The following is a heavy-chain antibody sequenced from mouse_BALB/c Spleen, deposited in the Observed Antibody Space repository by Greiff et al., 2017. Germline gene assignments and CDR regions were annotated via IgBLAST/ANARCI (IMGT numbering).Heavy chain of an antibody. CDR1: GFTFSSYT. CDR3: TRDPYYGSSDGYFDV. CDR2: ISSGGSYT. V-gene: IGHV5-6-4*01. D-gene: IGHD1-1*01. Sequence: EVKLVESGGGLVKPGGSLKLSCAASGFTFSSYTMSWVRQTPEKRLEWVATISSGGSYTYYPDSVKGRFTISRDNAKNTLYLQMSSLKSEDTAMYYCTRDPYYGSSDGYFDVWGAGTTVTVAS. J-gene: IGHJ1*01.